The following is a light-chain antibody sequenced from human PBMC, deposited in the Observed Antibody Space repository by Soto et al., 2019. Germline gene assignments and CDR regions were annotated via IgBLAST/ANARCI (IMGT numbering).Light chain of an antibody. CDR3: QQYNSYSWT. V-gene: IGKV1-17*01. Sequence: DIQMTQSPASLSASVGDRVTITFRASQTITNYVNWYQQQSGKAPKLLIYATDTLQSGVPSRFSGSGSGTEFTLPISSLQPDDFATYYCQQYNSYSWTFGKGTKVDIK. CDR1: QTITNY. CDR2: ATD. J-gene: IGKJ1*01.